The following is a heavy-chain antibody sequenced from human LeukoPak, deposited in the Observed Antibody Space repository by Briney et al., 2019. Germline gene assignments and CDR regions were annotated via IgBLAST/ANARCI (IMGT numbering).Heavy chain of an antibody. Sequence: GGSLRLSCAASGFTFSSYWMSWVRQAPGKGLEWVANIKQDGSEKYYADSVKGRFTISRDNAKNSLYLQMNSLRAEDTALYYCAKDISYGSGSPSYYMDVWGKGTTVTISS. CDR3: AKDISYGSGSPSYYMDV. D-gene: IGHD3-10*01. J-gene: IGHJ6*03. V-gene: IGHV3-7*03. CDR2: IKQDGSEK. CDR1: GFTFSSYW.